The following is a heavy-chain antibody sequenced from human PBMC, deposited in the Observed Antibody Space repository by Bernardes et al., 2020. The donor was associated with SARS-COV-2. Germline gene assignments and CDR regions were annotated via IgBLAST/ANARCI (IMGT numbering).Heavy chain of an antibody. CDR1: RFTFSSYA. CDR3: AKDLKLDY. V-gene: IGHV3-23*01. CDR2: ISSSGAST. Sequence: SLRLSCAASRFTFSSYAMSWVRQAPGKGLEWVSAISSSGASTYYADSVKGRFTISRDNSKNTLYLQMNSLRAEDTAVYFCAKDLKLDYWGQGTLVTVSS. J-gene: IGHJ4*02.